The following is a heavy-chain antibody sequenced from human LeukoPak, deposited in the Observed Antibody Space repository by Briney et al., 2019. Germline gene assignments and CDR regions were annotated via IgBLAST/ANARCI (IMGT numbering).Heavy chain of an antibody. V-gene: IGHV1-69*13. CDR1: GGTFSSYA. CDR2: IIPIFGTA. D-gene: IGHD6-13*01. J-gene: IGHJ4*02. CDR3: ATWSSSWPYYCDY. Sequence: ASVKVSCKASGGTFSSYAISWVRQAPGQGLEWMGGIIPIFGTANYAQKFQGRVTITADESTSTAYMELSSLRSEDTAVYYCATWSSSWPYYCDYWGQGTLVTVSS.